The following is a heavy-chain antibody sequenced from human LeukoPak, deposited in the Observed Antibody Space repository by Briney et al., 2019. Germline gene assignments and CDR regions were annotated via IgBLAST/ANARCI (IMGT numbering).Heavy chain of an antibody. J-gene: IGHJ4*02. Sequence: SQTLSLTCAISGDSVSSNSAAWNWIRQSPSRGLEWLGRTYYRSKWYNDYAVSVKSRITINPDTSKNQFSLQLNSVTPEDTAVYYCAREDFDYYDSSGYLRRPFDYWGQGTLVTVSP. D-gene: IGHD3-22*01. CDR1: GDSVSSNSAA. CDR2: TYYRSKWYN. V-gene: IGHV6-1*01. CDR3: AREDFDYYDSSGYLRRPFDY.